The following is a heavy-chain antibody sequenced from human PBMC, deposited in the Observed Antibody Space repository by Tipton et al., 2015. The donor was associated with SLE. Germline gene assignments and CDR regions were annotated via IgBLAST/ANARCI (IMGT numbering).Heavy chain of an antibody. CDR1: GGSISSHY. J-gene: IGHJ3*02. Sequence: TLSLTCTVSGGSISSHYWSWIRQPPGKGLEWIGYIYYSGSTNYNPSLKSRVTISVDTSKNQFSLKLSSVTAADTAVYYCARDGGSYDAFDIWGQGTMVTVSS. D-gene: IGHD3-10*01. V-gene: IGHV4-59*11. CDR2: IYYSGST. CDR3: ARDGGSYDAFDI.